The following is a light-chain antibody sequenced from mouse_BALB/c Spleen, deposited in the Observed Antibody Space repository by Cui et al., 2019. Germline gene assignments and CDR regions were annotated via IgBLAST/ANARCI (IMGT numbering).Light chain of an antibody. Sequence: QIVLTQSPAIMSASPGEKVTMTCSASSSVSYMYWYQQKPGSSPRLLIYDTSNLASGVPVRFSGSGSGTSYSLTICRMEAEDAATYYCQQWSSYPRTFGGGTKLEIK. CDR2: DTS. V-gene: IGKV4-55*01. CDR3: QQWSSYPRT. CDR1: SSVSY. J-gene: IGKJ1*01.